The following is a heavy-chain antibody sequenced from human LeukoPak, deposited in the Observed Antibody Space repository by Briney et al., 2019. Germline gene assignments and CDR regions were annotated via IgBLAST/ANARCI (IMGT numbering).Heavy chain of an antibody. D-gene: IGHD3-9*01. CDR1: GYTFTSYA. J-gene: IGHJ3*02. CDR3: ARDYDILTGPPFDI. Sequence: ASVKVSCKASGYTFTSYAMNWVRQAPGQGLEWMGWINTNTGNPTYAQGFTGRFVFSLDTSVSTAYLQISSLKAEDTAVYYCARDYDILTGPPFDIWGQGTMVTVSS. V-gene: IGHV7-4-1*02. CDR2: INTNTGNP.